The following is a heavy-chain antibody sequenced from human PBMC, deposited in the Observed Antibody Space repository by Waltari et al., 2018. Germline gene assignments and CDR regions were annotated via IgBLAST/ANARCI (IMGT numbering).Heavy chain of an antibody. J-gene: IGHJ4*02. Sequence: EVQLVESGGGLVQPGGSLRLSCAASGFTFSSYSMNWVRQAPGKGLEWVSYISSSSSTIYYADSVKGRFTISRDNAKNSLYLQMNSLRAEDTAVYYCAKSHSGGYFDYWGQGTLVTVSS. D-gene: IGHD2-15*01. CDR1: GFTFSSYS. CDR2: ISSSSSTI. V-gene: IGHV3-48*01. CDR3: AKSHSGGYFDY.